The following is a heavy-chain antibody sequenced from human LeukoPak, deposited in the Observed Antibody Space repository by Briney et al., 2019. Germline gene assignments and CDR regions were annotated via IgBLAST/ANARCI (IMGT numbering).Heavy chain of an antibody. CDR1: GYSISSGYY. CDR3: AREGYYYDSSGYYNYDAFDI. Sequence: SETLSLTCTVSGYSISSGYYWGWIRQPPGKGLEWIGSIYHSGSTYYNPSLKSRVTISVDTSKNQFSLKLSSVTAADTAVYYCAREGYYYDSSGYYNYDAFDIWGQGTMVTVSS. V-gene: IGHV4-38-2*02. CDR2: IYHSGST. D-gene: IGHD3-22*01. J-gene: IGHJ3*02.